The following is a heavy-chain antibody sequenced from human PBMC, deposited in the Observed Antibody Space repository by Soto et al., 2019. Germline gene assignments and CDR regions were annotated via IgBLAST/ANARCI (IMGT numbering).Heavy chain of an antibody. CDR3: ARDFDI. CDR2: ISYDGSNK. V-gene: IGHV3-30-3*01. Sequence: ESGGGVVQPGRSLRLSCAASGFTFSSYAMHWVRQAPGKGLEWVAVISYDGSNKYYADSVKGRFTISRDNSKNTLYLQMNSLRAEDTAVYYCARDFDIWGQGTMVTVSS. J-gene: IGHJ3*02. CDR1: GFTFSSYA.